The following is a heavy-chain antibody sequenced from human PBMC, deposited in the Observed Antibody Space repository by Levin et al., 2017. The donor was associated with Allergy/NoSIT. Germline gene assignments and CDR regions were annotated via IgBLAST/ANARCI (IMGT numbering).Heavy chain of an antibody. Sequence: SGPTLVKPTQTLTLTCTFSGFSLSTSGMCVSWIRQPPGKALEWLALIDWDDDKYYSTSLKTRLTISKDTSKNQVVLTMTNMDPVDTATYYCSLSRGSYYYGSGSSPEYYFDSSCPPTLVTVSS. D-gene: IGHD3-10*01. CDR1: GFSLSTSGMC. V-gene: IGHV2-70*01. CDR2: IDWDDDK. CDR3: SLSRGSYYYGSGSSPEYYFDS. J-gene: IGHJ4*01.